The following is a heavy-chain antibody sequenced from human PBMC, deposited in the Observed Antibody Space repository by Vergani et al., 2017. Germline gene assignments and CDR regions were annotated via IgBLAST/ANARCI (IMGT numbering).Heavy chain of an antibody. D-gene: IGHD5/OR15-5a*01. V-gene: IGHV4-38-2*01. CDR1: GFSIRSGYY. CDR2: AHRSGTT. J-gene: IGHJ6*02. Sequence: QVQLQESGPGLVKPSETLSLTCAVVGFSIRSGYYWGWIRQPPGKGLEWIGSAHRSGTTYYNPSLKSRVTMSIDMSKNQISLKLSSVTAADTAIYYCARDVVSTTPLHGMDVWGQGTAVTVS. CDR3: ARDVVSTTPLHGMDV.